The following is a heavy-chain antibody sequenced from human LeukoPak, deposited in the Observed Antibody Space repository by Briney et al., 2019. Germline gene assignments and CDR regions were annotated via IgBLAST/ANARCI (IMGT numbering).Heavy chain of an antibody. CDR1: GFTFDDYA. D-gene: IGHD3-16*01. J-gene: IGHJ3*02. CDR3: AKDISSGGVDPFDI. Sequence: GRSLRLSCAASGFTFDDYAMHWVRQAPGKGLEWVSGISWNGGIIGYADSVKGRFTISRDNAKNSLYLQMNSLRAEDTVLYYCAKDISSGGVDPFDIWGQGTVVTVSS. V-gene: IGHV3-9*01. CDR2: ISWNGGII.